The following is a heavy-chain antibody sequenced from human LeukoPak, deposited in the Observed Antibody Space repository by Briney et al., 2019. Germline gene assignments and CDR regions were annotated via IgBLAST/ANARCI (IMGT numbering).Heavy chain of an antibody. Sequence: SETLSLTCTVSGGSISSGVYYWSWIRQHPGKGLEWIGHIYYSGSTYYSPSLKSRVTISRDTSKNQFSLKLSSVTAADTAVYYCARGSLAGAYCGGDCFPLFDYWGQGTLSPSPQ. CDR2: IYYSGST. CDR3: ARGSLAGAYCGGDCFPLFDY. V-gene: IGHV4-31*03. D-gene: IGHD2-21*02. J-gene: IGHJ4*02. CDR1: GGSISSGVYY.